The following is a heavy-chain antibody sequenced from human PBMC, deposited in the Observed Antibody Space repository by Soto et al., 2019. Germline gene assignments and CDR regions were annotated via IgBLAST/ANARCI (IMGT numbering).Heavy chain of an antibody. J-gene: IGHJ6*02. CDR2: ISSSGSTI. V-gene: IGHV3-11*01. D-gene: IGHD3-22*01. Sequence: NPGGSLRLSCAASGFTFSDYYMSWIRQAPGKGLEWVSYISSSGSTIYYADSVKGRFTISRDNAKNSLYLQMNSLRAEDTAVYYCAVYPGDSSGYYWYYYYGMDVWGQGTTVTVSS. CDR1: GFTFSDYY. CDR3: AVYPGDSSGYYWYYYYGMDV.